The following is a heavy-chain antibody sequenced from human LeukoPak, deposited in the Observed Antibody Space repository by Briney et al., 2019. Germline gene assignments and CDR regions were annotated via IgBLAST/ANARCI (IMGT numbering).Heavy chain of an antibody. CDR3: ARKQWVPYYFDY. Sequence: PSETLSLTCTVSGGFISNHYWSWIRQPPGKRLEWIGNFHYSGSINYNPALKSRVTISVDTSKNQFSLKLTSVTAADTAVYYCARKQWVPYYFDYWGQGTLVTVSS. V-gene: IGHV4-59*11. CDR1: GGFISNHY. J-gene: IGHJ4*02. CDR2: FHYSGSI. D-gene: IGHD6-19*01.